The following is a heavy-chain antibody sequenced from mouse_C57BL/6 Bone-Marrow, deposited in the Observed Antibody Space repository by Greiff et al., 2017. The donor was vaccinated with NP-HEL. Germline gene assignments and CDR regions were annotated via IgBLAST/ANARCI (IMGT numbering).Heavy chain of an antibody. D-gene: IGHD1-1*01. CDR2: INPSNGGT. CDR3: ASWGSSYDYAMDY. V-gene: IGHV1-53*01. CDR1: GYTFTSYW. J-gene: IGHJ4*01. Sequence: QVQLQQPGTELVKPGASVKLSCKASGYTFTSYWMHWVKQRPGQGLEWIGNINPSNGGTNYNEKFKSKATLTVDKSSSTAYMQLSSLTSEDSAVYYGASWGSSYDYAMDYWGQGTSVTDSS.